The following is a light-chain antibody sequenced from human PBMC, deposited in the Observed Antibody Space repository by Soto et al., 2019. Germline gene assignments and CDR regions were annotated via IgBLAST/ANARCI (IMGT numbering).Light chain of an antibody. CDR1: QSVSNY. V-gene: IGKV3-11*01. J-gene: IGKJ1*01. Sequence: EIVLTQSPATLSLSPGEIAILYFSASQSVSNYLACYQHKPGQAPRLLIYDASNRAPGIPARFSGSGSGTDFTLTISSLEPEDFAVYYCQQYGSSPRTFGQGTKVDIK. CDR3: QQYGSSPRT. CDR2: DAS.